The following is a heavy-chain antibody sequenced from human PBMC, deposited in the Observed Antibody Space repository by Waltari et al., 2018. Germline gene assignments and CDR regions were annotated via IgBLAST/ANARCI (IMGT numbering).Heavy chain of an antibody. Sequence: QLQLQESGPGLVKPSETLSLTCTVSGGSISSSSYYWGWIRQPPGKGLGWIGSIYYSGSTYYNPALKSRVTISVDTSKNQFSLKLSSVTAADTAVYYCARHESWPTPDAFDIWGQGTMVTVSS. CDR3: ARHESWPTPDAFDI. CDR2: IYYSGST. CDR1: GGSISSSSYY. V-gene: IGHV4-39*01. D-gene: IGHD4-17*01. J-gene: IGHJ3*02.